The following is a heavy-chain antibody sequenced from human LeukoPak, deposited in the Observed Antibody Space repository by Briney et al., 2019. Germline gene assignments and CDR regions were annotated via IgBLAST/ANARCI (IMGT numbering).Heavy chain of an antibody. CDR2: ISSSGSTI. D-gene: IGHD5-12*01. CDR1: GFTFRSYE. J-gene: IGHJ4*02. Sequence: PGGSLRLSCAASGFTFRSYEMNWVRQAPGKGLEWVSYISSSGSTIYYADSVKGRFTISRDNAKNSLYLQMNSLRAEDTAVYYCARGRRGYSGYGHFDYWGQGTLVTVSS. V-gene: IGHV3-48*03. CDR3: ARGRRGYSGYGHFDY.